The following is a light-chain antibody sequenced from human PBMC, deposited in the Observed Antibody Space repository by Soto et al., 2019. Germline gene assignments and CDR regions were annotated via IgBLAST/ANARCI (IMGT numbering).Light chain of an antibody. CDR3: SSYTSSSTPYV. V-gene: IGLV2-14*01. Sequence: QSALTQPASVSGSPGQSITISCTGTSSDVGGYNYVSWYQQHPGKAPKLMIHEVSNRPSGVSNRFSGSKSGNTASLTISGLQAEDEADYNCSSYTSSSTPYVFGTGTKLTVL. J-gene: IGLJ1*01. CDR1: SSDVGGYNY. CDR2: EVS.